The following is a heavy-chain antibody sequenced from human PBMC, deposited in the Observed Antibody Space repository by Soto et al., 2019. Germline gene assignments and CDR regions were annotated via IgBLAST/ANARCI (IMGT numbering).Heavy chain of an antibody. V-gene: IGHV3-23*01. Sequence: GGSLRLSCAASGFTFSNYAMTWVRQGPGKGLEWVSAISGSGGSAYYADSVKGRFTTSRDNSKNTLYLQMNSLRADDSGVYYCAKDPYSGVLVPVAIGFDPWGPGTLVTVSS. CDR1: GFTFSNYA. CDR3: AKDPYSGVLVPVAIGFDP. J-gene: IGHJ5*02. CDR2: ISGSGGSA. D-gene: IGHD2-2*01.